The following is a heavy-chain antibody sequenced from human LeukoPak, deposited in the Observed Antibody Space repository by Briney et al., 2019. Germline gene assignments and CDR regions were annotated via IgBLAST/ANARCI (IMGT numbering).Heavy chain of an antibody. CDR2: MYYSGST. CDR3: ARHSSWAAPDY. Sequence: PSETLSLTCTVSGGSISSNSYYWAWIRQTPGKGLEWIGTMYYSGSTYYNPSLKSRVTISVDTSKNQFSLKLSSVTAADTAVYYCARHSSWAAPDYWGQGTLVTVSS. V-gene: IGHV4-39*01. D-gene: IGHD6-25*01. J-gene: IGHJ4*02. CDR1: GGSISSNSYY.